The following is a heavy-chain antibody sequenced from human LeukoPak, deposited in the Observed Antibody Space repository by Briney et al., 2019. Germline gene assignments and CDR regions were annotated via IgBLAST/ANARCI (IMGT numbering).Heavy chain of an antibody. D-gene: IGHD3-3*01. CDR3: ASTYYDFWSGYYSTPRFDY. V-gene: IGHV4-4*09. Sequence: SETLSLTCTVSGGSISSYYWSWIRQPPGKGLEWIGYIYTSGSTNYNPSLKSRVTISVDTSKNQFSLKLSSVTAADTAVYHCASTYYDFWSGYYSTPRFDYWGQGTLVTVSS. J-gene: IGHJ4*02. CDR1: GGSISSYY. CDR2: IYTSGST.